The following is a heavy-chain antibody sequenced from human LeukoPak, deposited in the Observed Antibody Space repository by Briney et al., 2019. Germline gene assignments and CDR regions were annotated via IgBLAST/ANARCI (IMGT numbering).Heavy chain of an antibody. Sequence: PGGSLRLSCAASGFTFSSYDMPWVRQATGKGLEWVSAIGTAGDTYYPGSVKGRFTISRENAKNSLYLQMNSLRAGDTAVYYCARERTSGAFDIWGQGTMVTVSS. D-gene: IGHD1-1*01. J-gene: IGHJ3*02. V-gene: IGHV3-13*01. CDR1: GFTFSSYD. CDR2: IGTAGDT. CDR3: ARERTSGAFDI.